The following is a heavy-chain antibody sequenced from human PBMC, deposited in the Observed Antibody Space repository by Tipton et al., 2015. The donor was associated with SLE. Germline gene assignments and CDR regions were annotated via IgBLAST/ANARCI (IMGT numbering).Heavy chain of an antibody. CDR3: ARGYLGWFDP. CDR2: INHSGST. V-gene: IGHV4-34*01. J-gene: IGHJ5*02. Sequence: FSSYAMSWVRQAPGKGLEWIGEINHSGSTNYNPSLKSRVTISVDTSKNQFSLKPSSVTAADTAVYYCARGYLGWFDPWGQGTVVAVSP. CDR1: FSSYA. D-gene: IGHD3-9*01.